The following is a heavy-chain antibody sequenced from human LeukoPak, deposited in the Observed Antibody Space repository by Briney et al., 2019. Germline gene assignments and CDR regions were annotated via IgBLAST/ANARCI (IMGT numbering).Heavy chain of an antibody. Sequence: SETLSLTCTVSGGSISSYYWSWIRQPAGKGLEWIGRIYTSGSTNYNPSLKSRVTMSVDTSKNQFSLKLSSVTAADTAVYYCARHVRVNYDFWSGYPDWYFDLWGRGTLVTVSS. CDR3: ARHVRVNYDFWSGYPDWYFDL. D-gene: IGHD3-3*01. CDR2: IYTSGST. V-gene: IGHV4-4*07. CDR1: GGSISSYY. J-gene: IGHJ2*01.